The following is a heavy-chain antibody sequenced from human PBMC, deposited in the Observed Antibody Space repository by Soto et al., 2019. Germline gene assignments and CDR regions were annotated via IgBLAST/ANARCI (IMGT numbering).Heavy chain of an antibody. Sequence: PSETLSLTCTVSGGSISSYYWSWIRQPPGKGLEWIGYIYYSGSTNYNPSLKSRVTISVDTSKNQISLKLSSVTAADTAVYYCARGRGELLLWFGRTGYYYGMDVWGQGTTVTVSS. V-gene: IGHV4-59*01. D-gene: IGHD3-10*01. CDR1: GGSISSYY. J-gene: IGHJ6*02. CDR3: ARGRGELLLWFGRTGYYYGMDV. CDR2: IYYSGST.